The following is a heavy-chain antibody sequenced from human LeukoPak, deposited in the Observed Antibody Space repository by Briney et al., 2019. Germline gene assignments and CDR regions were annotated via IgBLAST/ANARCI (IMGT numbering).Heavy chain of an antibody. CDR2: INTGNGNT. D-gene: IGHD5-18*01. CDR3: ARDLHSYGFSSHY. V-gene: IGHV1-3*04. Sequence: VASVKVSCKASGYTFASYAMHWVRQAPGQRLEWMGWINTGNGNTKYSQKFQGRVTITRATSASTAYMELSSLRSEDTAVYYCARDLHSYGFSSHYRGQGTLVTVSS. J-gene: IGHJ4*02. CDR1: GYTFASYA.